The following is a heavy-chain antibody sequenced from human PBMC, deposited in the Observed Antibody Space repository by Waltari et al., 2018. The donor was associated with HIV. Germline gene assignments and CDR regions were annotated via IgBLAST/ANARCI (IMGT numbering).Heavy chain of an antibody. D-gene: IGHD4-17*01. V-gene: IGHV4-39*01. CDR2: VYSNGVT. CDR3: ATLRTVTGTIDD. CDR1: TGSITQSYY. Sequence: QLQLQKSGPARLKPSDTLPLPCTVSTGSITQSYYWGWVRQSPGTGLEWIGTVYSNGVTHCTPSLESRVTMSVDTSKNQFSLTLTSVTAADTALYFCATLRTVTGTIDDWGQGILVTVSS. J-gene: IGHJ4*02.